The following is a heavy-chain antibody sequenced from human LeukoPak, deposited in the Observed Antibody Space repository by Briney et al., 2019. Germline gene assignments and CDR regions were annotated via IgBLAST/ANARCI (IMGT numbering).Heavy chain of an antibody. Sequence: KPSETLSLTCTVSGGSISSYYWSWIRQPPGKGLEWIGYIYYSGSTNYNPSLKSRVTMSVDTSKNQFSLKLSSVTAADTAVYYCASHYYNSSVYSPFDYWGQGPLAPVSS. CDR1: GGSISSYY. V-gene: IGHV4-59*01. CDR3: ASHYYNSSVYSPFDY. D-gene: IGHD3-22*01. CDR2: IYYSGST. J-gene: IGHJ4*02.